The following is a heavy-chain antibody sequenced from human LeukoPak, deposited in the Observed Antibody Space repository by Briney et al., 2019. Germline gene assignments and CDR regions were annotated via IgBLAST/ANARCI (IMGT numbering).Heavy chain of an antibody. J-gene: IGHJ3*01. D-gene: IGHD6-19*01. V-gene: IGHV4-39*01. CDR1: GVSISSSSYY. CDR2: IYYSGST. Sequence: SETLSLTCTVSGVSISSSSYYWGWIRQSPGKGLEWIGTIYYSGSTYYTPSLKSRVTISVDTSKNQFSLKLRFVTAADTAVYYCARQAFSSGWPTTGDAFDVWGQGTMVTVSS. CDR3: ARQAFSSGWPTTGDAFDV.